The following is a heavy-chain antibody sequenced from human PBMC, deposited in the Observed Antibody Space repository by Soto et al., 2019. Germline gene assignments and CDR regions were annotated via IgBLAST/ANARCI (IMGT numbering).Heavy chain of an antibody. J-gene: IGHJ4*02. Sequence: GSLRLSCAASGFTFSSYWMHWVRQAPGKGLVWVSRINSDGSSTSYADSVKGRFTISRDNAKNTLYLQMNSLRAEDTAVYYCARAWGYSYGLYYFDYWGQGTLVTVSS. D-gene: IGHD5-18*01. CDR3: ARAWGYSYGLYYFDY. CDR1: GFTFSSYW. V-gene: IGHV3-74*01. CDR2: INSDGSST.